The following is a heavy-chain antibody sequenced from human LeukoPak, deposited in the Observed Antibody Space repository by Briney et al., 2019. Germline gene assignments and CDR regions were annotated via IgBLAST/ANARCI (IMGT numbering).Heavy chain of an antibody. J-gene: IGHJ4*02. D-gene: IGHD2-21*02. CDR2: ISYDGSNK. CDR1: GFTFSSYA. V-gene: IGHV3-30*04. Sequence: QPGRSLRLSCAASGFTFSSYAMHWVRQAPGKGLEWVAVISYDGSNKYYADSVKGRFTISRDNSKNTLYVQMKSLRAEDTAVYYCAKDFVVVPGNVNYFDYWGQGTLVTVSS. CDR3: AKDFVVVPGNVNYFDY.